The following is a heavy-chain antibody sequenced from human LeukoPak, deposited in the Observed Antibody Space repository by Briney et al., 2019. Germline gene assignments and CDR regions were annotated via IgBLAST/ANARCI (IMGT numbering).Heavy chain of an antibody. CDR2: IYYRGST. V-gene: IGHV4-59*01. Sequence: SETLSLTCTVSGGSINYYYWSWIRQPPGEGLEWIGYIYYRGSTNYNTSLNTRVTISVDTFKNQFSLKLTSVTAADTAVYYCARTTGNYGYYFDYWGQGTLVTVSS. CDR3: ARTTGNYGYYFDY. D-gene: IGHD1-7*01. J-gene: IGHJ4*02. CDR1: GGSINYYY.